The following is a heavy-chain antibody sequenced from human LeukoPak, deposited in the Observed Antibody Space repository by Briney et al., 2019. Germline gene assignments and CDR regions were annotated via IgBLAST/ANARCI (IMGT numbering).Heavy chain of an antibody. CDR2: INPSGGST. Sequence: ASVKVSCKASGYTFTSYYIHWVRQAPGQGLEWMGMINPSGGSTSYAQKFQGRVTITRDTSTSTVYMELSSLRAEDSAVYYCARSAPQGYCTSTSFYARSAFDIWGQGTMVTVSS. D-gene: IGHD2-2*01. V-gene: IGHV1-46*01. CDR1: GYTFTSYY. J-gene: IGHJ3*02. CDR3: ARSAPQGYCTSTSFYARSAFDI.